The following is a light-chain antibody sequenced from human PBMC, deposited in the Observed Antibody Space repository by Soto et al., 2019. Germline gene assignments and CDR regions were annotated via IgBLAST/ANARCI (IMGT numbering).Light chain of an antibody. CDR1: TSNLGAGYD. Sequence: QSVLTQPPSVSGAPGQRVTLSCTGNTSNLGAGYDVHWYQQLPGAAPKLVIFGNRNRPSGVPERFSGSKSGTSASLAIPGIQAEDEGDYYCQAYEYRLTASVFGGGTKRTGL. J-gene: IGLJ3*02. CDR3: QAYEYRLTASV. V-gene: IGLV1-40*01. CDR2: GNR.